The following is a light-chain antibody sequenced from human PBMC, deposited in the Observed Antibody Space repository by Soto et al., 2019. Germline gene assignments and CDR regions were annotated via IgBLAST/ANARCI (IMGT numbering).Light chain of an antibody. V-gene: IGLV2-23*01. CDR1: SSDDGSYNL. J-gene: IGLJ2*01. CDR2: EDD. Sequence: QSALTQPASVSGSPGQSITISCTGTSSDDGSYNLVSWYQQYPGKAPKLMIFEDDERPSGVSNRFSGSKSGNTASLTISGLQAEDEADYYCYSYAGRSTSVFGGGPKVTVL. CDR3: YSYAGRSTSV.